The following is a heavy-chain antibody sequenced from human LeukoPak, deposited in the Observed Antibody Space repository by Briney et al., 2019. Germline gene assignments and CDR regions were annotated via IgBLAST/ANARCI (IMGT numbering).Heavy chain of an antibody. V-gene: IGHV3-74*01. CDR1: GFTFSGSW. J-gene: IGHJ4*02. D-gene: IGHD2-21*02. Sequence: PGGSLRPSCVASGFTFSGSWMHWVRQTPGKGLVWVSRIIGDGSVTNYADSVEGRFTISRDNAKNTVYLQMNSLRDEDTAVYYCARFVMVTAGDYWGQGTLVTVSS. CDR3: ARFVMVTAGDY. CDR2: IIGDGSVT.